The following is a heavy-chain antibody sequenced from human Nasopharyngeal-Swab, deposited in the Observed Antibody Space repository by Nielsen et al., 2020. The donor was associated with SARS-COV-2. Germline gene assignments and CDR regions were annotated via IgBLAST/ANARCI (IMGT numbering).Heavy chain of an antibody. Sequence: SETLSLTCTVSGGSISSYYWSWIRQPPGKGLEWIGYIYYSGSTNYNPSLKSRVTISVDTSKNQFSLKLSSVTAADTAVYYCARHVFRPRWLVVDTSYYYGMDVWGQGTTVTVSS. CDR3: ARHVFRPRWLVVDTSYYYGMDV. D-gene: IGHD6-19*01. CDR1: GGSISSYY. V-gene: IGHV4-59*08. J-gene: IGHJ6*02. CDR2: IYYSGST.